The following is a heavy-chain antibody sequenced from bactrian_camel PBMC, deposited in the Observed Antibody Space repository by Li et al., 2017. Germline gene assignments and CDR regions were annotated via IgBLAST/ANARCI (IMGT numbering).Heavy chain of an antibody. D-gene: IGHD6*01. Sequence: VQLVESGGGSVRPGGSLTLSCVTSVGSFYCMGWYRQIPGKEREAVAAIDDVGSTSYANFAKGRFTISRDNAKNTLYLQMNNLKPEDAATYYCAVAVRGMYGGTWFCHNRDGIDYWGEETQVTVS. J-gene: IGHJ7*01. CDR1: VGSFYC. CDR2: IDDVGST. V-gene: IGHV3S53*01.